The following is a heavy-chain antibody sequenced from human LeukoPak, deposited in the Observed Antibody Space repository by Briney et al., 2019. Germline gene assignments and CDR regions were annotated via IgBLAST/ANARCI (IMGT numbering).Heavy chain of an antibody. J-gene: IGHJ4*02. D-gene: IGHD4-17*01. CDR1: GFTFSSYG. CDR2: INHSGST. CDR3: ASPYGDYEGFDY. Sequence: GSLRLSCAASGFTFSSYGMSWIRQPPGKGLEWIGEINHSGSTNYNPSLKSRVTISVDTSKNQFSLKLSSVTAADTAVYYCASPYGDYEGFDYWGQGTLVTVSS. V-gene: IGHV4-34*01.